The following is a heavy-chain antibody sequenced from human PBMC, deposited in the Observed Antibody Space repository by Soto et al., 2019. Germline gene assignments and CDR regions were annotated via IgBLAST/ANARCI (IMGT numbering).Heavy chain of an antibody. CDR3: AKDLVLRYFDWSPTYFDY. Sequence: GGSLRLSCAASGFTFSSYGMHWVRQAPGKGLEWVAVISYDGSNKYYADSVKGRFTISRDNSKNTLYLQMNSLRAGDTAVYYCAKDLVLRYFDWSPTYFDYWGQGTLVTVSS. J-gene: IGHJ4*02. CDR2: ISYDGSNK. V-gene: IGHV3-30*18. CDR1: GFTFSSYG. D-gene: IGHD3-9*01.